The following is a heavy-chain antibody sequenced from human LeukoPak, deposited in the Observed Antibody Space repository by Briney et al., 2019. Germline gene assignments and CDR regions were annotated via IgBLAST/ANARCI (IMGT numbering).Heavy chain of an antibody. J-gene: IGHJ4*02. V-gene: IGHV1-69*05. CDR1: EGTFSSYA. Sequence: ASVKVSCKASEGTFSSYAISWVRQAPGQGLEWMGRIIPIFGTANYAQKFQGRVTITTDESTSTAYMELSSLRSEDTAVYYCARDRGVGATGVYYFDYWGQGTLVTVSS. CDR2: IIPIFGTA. CDR3: ARDRGVGATGVYYFDY. D-gene: IGHD1-26*01.